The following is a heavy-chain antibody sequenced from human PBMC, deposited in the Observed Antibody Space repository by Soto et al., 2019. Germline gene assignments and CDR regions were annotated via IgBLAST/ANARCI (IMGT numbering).Heavy chain of an antibody. CDR3: TRDRTLYCSSTSCSPFYYYYMDV. V-gene: IGHV3-49*03. Sequence: GGSLRLSCTASGFTFGDYAMSWFRQAPGKGLEWVGFIRSKAYGGTTEYAASVKGRFTISRDDSKSIAYLQMNSLKTEDTAVYYCTRDRTLYCSSTSCSPFYYYYMDVWGKGTTVTVSS. D-gene: IGHD2-2*01. J-gene: IGHJ6*03. CDR2: IRSKAYGGTT. CDR1: GFTFGDYA.